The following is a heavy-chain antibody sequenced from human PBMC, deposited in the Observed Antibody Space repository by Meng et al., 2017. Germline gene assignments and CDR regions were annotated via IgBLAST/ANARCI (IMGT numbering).Heavy chain of an antibody. CDR1: GGSFSGYY. D-gene: IGHD3-9*01. Sequence: QVPAHQWGAALLKPSGTLSPTCAVYGGSFSGYYWSWIRQPPGKGLEWIGEINHSGSTNYNPSLKSRVTISVDTSKNQFSLKLSSVTAADTAVYYCARGRYFDWLSYRYYFDYWGQGTLVTVSS. CDR2: INHSGST. V-gene: IGHV4-34*01. J-gene: IGHJ4*02. CDR3: ARGRYFDWLSYRYYFDY.